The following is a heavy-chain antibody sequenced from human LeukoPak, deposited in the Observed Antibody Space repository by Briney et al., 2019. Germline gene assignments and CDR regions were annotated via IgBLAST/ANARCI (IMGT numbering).Heavy chain of an antibody. V-gene: IGHV4-59*01. D-gene: IGHD6-19*01. CDR3: ARAEKAVTGTLDY. CDR2: MYNRGST. Sequence: PSETLSLTCTVSGDSISNYYWSWIRQSPGKKLEWIGYMYNRGSTIYNPSLKSRVTISTDTSKNQFSLRLTSVTAADTAVYYCARAEKAVTGTLDYWGQGTRITVSS. J-gene: IGHJ4*02. CDR1: GDSISNYY.